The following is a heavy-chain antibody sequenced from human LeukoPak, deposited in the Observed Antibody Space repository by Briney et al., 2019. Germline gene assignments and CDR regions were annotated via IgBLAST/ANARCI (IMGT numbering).Heavy chain of an antibody. Sequence: GGSLRLSCAVSGFTFSSYEMNWVRQAPGKGLEWVSYISSSGSTIYYADSVKGRFTISRDNAKNSLYLQMNSLRAEDTAVYYCARYSYGSGYYYYMDVWGKGTTVTVSS. V-gene: IGHV3-48*03. D-gene: IGHD5-18*01. CDR1: GFTFSSYE. CDR2: ISSSGSTI. J-gene: IGHJ6*03. CDR3: ARYSYGSGYYYYMDV.